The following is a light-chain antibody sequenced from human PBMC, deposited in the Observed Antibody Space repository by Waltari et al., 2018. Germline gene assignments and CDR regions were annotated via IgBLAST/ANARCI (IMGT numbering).Light chain of an antibody. Sequence: QSALTQPFSVSASPGQSTTPSRPLSFSFVGSDTHVYWYQQHPGKAPKLMIYEVTKRPLAVSDRFSGSKSGNTASLTISGLQAEDEADYYCCAYEGSDSWVFGGGTKLTVL. CDR3: CAYEGSDSWV. CDR1: FSFVGSDTH. CDR2: EVT. V-gene: IGLV2-23*02. J-gene: IGLJ3*02.